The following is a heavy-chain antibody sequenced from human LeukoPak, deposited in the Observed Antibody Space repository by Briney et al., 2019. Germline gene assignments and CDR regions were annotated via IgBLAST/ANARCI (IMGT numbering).Heavy chain of an antibody. J-gene: IGHJ4*02. CDR3: ARVGRYFDWSVIDY. Sequence: ASVKVSCKASGGTFSSYAISWVRQAPGQGLEWMGIINPSGGSTSYAQKFQGRVTMTRDMSTSTVYMELSSLRSEDTAVYYCARVGRYFDWSVIDYWGQGTLVTVSS. D-gene: IGHD3-9*01. V-gene: IGHV1-46*01. CDR1: GGTFSSYA. CDR2: INPSGGST.